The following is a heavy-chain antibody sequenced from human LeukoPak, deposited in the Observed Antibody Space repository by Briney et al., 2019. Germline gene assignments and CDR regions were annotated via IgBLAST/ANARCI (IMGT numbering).Heavy chain of an antibody. Sequence: RASVTVSCKASGYTFTSYDINWVRQAAGQGLEWMGWIYPNNYNTGYAQKFQGRITITKNNSINTAYMELSSLRSEDTSVYYCARSHTQKGYCGGGRCYPTVWWFDPWGQGTLVTVSS. CDR3: ARSHTQKGYCGGGRCYPTVWWFDP. CDR2: IYPNNYNT. CDR1: GYTFTSYD. V-gene: IGHV1-8*01. D-gene: IGHD2-15*01. J-gene: IGHJ5*02.